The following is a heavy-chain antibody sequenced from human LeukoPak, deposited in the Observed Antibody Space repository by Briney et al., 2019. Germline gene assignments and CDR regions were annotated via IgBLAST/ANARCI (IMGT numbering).Heavy chain of an antibody. V-gene: IGHV3-48*01. CDR1: GFTFSSYS. Sequence: GGSLRLSCAASGFTFSSYSMNWVRQAPGKGLEWVSYISSSSSTIYYADSVKGRFTISRDNSKNTLYLQMNSLRAEDTAAYYCAKGYGWEASYYYYYMDVWGKGTTVTISS. D-gene: IGHD1-26*01. J-gene: IGHJ6*03. CDR3: AKGYGWEASYYYYYMDV. CDR2: ISSSSSTI.